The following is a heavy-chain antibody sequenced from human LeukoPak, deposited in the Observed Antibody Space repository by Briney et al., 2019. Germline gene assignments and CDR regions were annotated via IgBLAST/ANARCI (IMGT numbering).Heavy chain of an antibody. CDR3: AKDRVAVAVDWFDP. V-gene: IGHV3-23*01. J-gene: IGHJ5*02. CDR1: GFTFSSYS. Sequence: GGSLRLSCAASGFTFSSYSMSWVRQAPGKGLQWVSGISGSGGSTYYADSVKGRFTISRDNSKNTLYLQMDSLRAEDTAVYYCAKDRVAVAVDWFDPWGQGTLVTVAS. D-gene: IGHD6-19*01. CDR2: ISGSGGST.